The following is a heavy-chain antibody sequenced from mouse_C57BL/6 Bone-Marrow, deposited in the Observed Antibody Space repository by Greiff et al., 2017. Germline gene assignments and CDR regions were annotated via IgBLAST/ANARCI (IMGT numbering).Heavy chain of an antibody. D-gene: IGHD1-1*01. CDR2: IDPETGGT. CDR3: TRNYGSSYGY. J-gene: IGHJ2*01. Sequence: QVQLQQSGAELVRPGASVTLSCKASGYTFTDYEMHWVKQTPVHGLEWIGAIDPETGGTAYNQKFKGKAILTADKSSSTAYMELRSLTSEDSAVYYWTRNYGSSYGYWGQGTTLTVSS. V-gene: IGHV1-15*01. CDR1: GYTFTDYE.